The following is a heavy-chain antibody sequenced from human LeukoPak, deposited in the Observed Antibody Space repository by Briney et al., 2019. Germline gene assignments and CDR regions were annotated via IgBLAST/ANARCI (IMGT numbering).Heavy chain of an antibody. Sequence: TGGSLRLSCAASGFTFSDYYMSWIRQAPGKGLEWVSYISSSGSTIYYADSVKGRFTISRDNAKNSLYLQMNSLRAEDTAVYYCASTNIGGSYDPYCFDYWGQGTLVTVSS. CDR2: ISSSGSTI. V-gene: IGHV3-11*04. CDR3: ASTNIGGSYDPYCFDY. CDR1: GFTFSDYY. J-gene: IGHJ4*02. D-gene: IGHD1-26*01.